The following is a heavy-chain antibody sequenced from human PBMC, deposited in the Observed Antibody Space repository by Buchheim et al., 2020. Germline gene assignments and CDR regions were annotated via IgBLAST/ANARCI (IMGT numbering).Heavy chain of an antibody. CDR1: GFTFSTYS. V-gene: IGHV3-48*01. CDR2: IRGGSSTI. J-gene: IGHJ3*02. CDR3: VRDHLHAFDI. Sequence: EVQLVESGGGLVQPGGSLRLSCAASGFTFSTYSMNWVRQAPGRGLEWLSYIRGGSSTITYADSVQGRFTISRDDAKNSLFLQMNSLRVEDTAIYYCVRDHLHAFDIWGQGT.